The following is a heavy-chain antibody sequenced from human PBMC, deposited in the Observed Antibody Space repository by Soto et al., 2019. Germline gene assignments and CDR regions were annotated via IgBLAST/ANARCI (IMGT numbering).Heavy chain of an antibody. CDR2: INPNSGGT. D-gene: IGHD1-26*01. CDR3: ARSSGTYSDFDY. V-gene: IGHV1-2*02. Sequence: ASVKVSCKASGYSFTAYCVHWVRQAPGQGLEWMGWINPNSGGTNYAQRFQGRVAMTTDTSTNTTYMELNSLKSDDTALYFCARSSGTYSDFDYWGQGTQVTVSS. CDR1: GYSFTAYC. J-gene: IGHJ4*01.